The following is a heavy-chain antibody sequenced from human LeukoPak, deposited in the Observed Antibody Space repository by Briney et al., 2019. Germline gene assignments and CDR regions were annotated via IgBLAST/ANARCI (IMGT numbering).Heavy chain of an antibody. D-gene: IGHD1-20*01. CDR2: ITRSSTST. V-gene: IGHV3-21*01. Sequence: GGSLRLSCAASGFTFSSYSMNWVRQARGKGLEGVSSITRSSTSTYYTDAVRGRFTISRDNAKNSLYLKMNSLRAEDTAVYYCARDNWNDAPGGFDPWGQGTLVTVSS. CDR3: ARDNWNDAPGGFDP. J-gene: IGHJ5*02. CDR1: GFTFSSYS.